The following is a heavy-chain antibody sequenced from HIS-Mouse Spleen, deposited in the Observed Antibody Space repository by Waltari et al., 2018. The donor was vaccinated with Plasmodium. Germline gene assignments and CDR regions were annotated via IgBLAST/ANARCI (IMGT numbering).Heavy chain of an antibody. CDR2: IYRGSST. CDR1: GFTVSSNY. V-gene: IGHV3-53*01. CDR3: ARGMKSSSSAFDI. D-gene: IGHD6-6*01. J-gene: IGHJ3*02. Sequence: EVQLVESGGGLIQPGGSLRLSCAASGFTVSSNYMSWVRQAPGKGLEWVAVIYRGSSTYYADSVKGRFTISRDNAKNTLYLQMNSLRAEDTAVYYCARGMKSSSSAFDIWGQGTMVTVSS.